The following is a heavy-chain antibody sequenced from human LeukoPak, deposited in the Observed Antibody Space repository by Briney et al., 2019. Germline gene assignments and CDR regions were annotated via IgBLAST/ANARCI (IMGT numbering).Heavy chain of an antibody. CDR2: INHSGST. J-gene: IGHJ4*02. CDR1: GGSLSGYY. V-gene: IGHV4-34*01. CDR3: ARAAVAGPIDY. D-gene: IGHD6-19*01. Sequence: SETLSLTCAVYGGSLSGYYWSWIGQPPGKGLEWIGEINHSGSTNYNPSLKSRVTISVDTSKNQFSLKLSSVTAADTAVYYCARAAVAGPIDYWGKGTLVTVSS.